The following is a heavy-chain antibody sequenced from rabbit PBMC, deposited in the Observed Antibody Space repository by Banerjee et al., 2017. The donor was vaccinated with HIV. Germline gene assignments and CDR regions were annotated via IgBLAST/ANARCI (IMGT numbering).Heavy chain of an antibody. CDR2: IYAGSGST. CDR3: ARDAGYAGSNL. Sequence: QEQLKESGGGLVQPGGSLKLSCKASGFDFNSYYISWVRQAPGKGLEWIGCIYAGSGSTYYASWAKGRFTISKTSSTTVTLQMTSLTAADTATYFCARDAGYAGSNLWGPGTLVTVS. J-gene: IGHJ4*01. CDR1: GFDFNSYY. V-gene: IGHV1S45*01. D-gene: IGHD4-2*01.